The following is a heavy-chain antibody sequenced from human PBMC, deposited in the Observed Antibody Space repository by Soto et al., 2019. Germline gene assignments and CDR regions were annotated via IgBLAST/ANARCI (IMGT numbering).Heavy chain of an antibody. J-gene: IGHJ4*02. D-gene: IGHD3-22*01. V-gene: IGHV3-48*02. CDR1: GFTFSSYG. CDR2: ISSSSTTI. Sequence: GGSLRLSCAASGFTFSSYGMTWVRQAPGKGLEWVSYISSSSTTIYYADSVKGRFTIFRDNAKNSLYLQLNSLRDEDTAVYYCARAPYYYDSSNYYGYWGQGTLVPVSS. CDR3: ARAPYYYDSSNYYGY.